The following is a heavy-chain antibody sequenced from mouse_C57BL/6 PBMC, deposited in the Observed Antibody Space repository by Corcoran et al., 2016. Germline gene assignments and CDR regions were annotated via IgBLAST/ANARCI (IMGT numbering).Heavy chain of an antibody. Sequence: QVQLKQSGAELVRPGASVKLSCKASGYTFTDYYINWVKQRPGQGLEWIARIYPGSGNTYYNEKFKGKATLTAETSSSTAYMQLSSLTSEDSAVYFCARERDGYYDEDAMDYWGQGTSVTVSS. V-gene: IGHV1-76*01. D-gene: IGHD2-3*01. CDR1: GYTFTDYY. CDR3: ARERDGYYDEDAMDY. CDR2: IYPGSGNT. J-gene: IGHJ4*01.